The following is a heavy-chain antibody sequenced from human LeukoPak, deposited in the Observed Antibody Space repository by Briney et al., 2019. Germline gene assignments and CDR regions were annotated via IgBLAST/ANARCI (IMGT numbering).Heavy chain of an antibody. Sequence: PSETLSLTCTVSVGSISSYYWSWIRQPPGKGLEWIGYIYYSGSTNYNPSLKSRVTISVDTSKNQFSLKLSSVTAADTAVYYCARGNYDSSGYYYFDYWGQGTLVTVSS. CDR3: ARGNYDSSGYYYFDY. CDR2: IYYSGST. V-gene: IGHV4-59*01. J-gene: IGHJ4*02. CDR1: VGSISSYY. D-gene: IGHD3-22*01.